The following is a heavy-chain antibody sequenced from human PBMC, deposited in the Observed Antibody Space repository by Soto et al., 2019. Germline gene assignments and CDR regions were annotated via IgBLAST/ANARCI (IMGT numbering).Heavy chain of an antibody. CDR1: GFTFTSYA. J-gene: IGHJ6*02. V-gene: IGHV3-23*01. CDR2: ISGSGGSE. D-gene: IGHD5-18*01. Sequence: PGGSLRLSCAVSGFTFTSYAMTWVRQAPGKGLEWVSAISGSGGSEFYADSVKGRFTISRDNSKNTLYLQMKSLRAEDTALYYCAKGDTTMITVYYALDVWGQGTTVTASS. CDR3: AKGDTTMITVYYALDV.